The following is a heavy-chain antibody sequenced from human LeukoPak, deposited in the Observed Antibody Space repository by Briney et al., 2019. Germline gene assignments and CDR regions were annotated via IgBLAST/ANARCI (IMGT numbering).Heavy chain of an antibody. V-gene: IGHV4-34*01. CDR1: GFSFNSYW. J-gene: IGHJ4*02. Sequence: KAGGSLRVSCAASGFSFNSYWMGWVRQPPGKGLEWIGEINHSGSTNYNPSLKSRVTISVDTSKNQFSLKLSSVTAADTAVYYCARVGVVVVAATPNGYYFDYWGQGTLVTVSS. D-gene: IGHD2-15*01. CDR2: INHSGST. CDR3: ARVGVVVVAATPNGYYFDY.